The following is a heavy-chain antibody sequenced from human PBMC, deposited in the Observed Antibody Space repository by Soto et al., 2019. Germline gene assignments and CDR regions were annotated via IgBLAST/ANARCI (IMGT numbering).Heavy chain of an antibody. D-gene: IGHD6-13*01. CDR2: ISYDGSNK. V-gene: IGHV3-30*03. CDR1: GFTFSSYG. CDR3: AMRGRGGQQLVFDY. J-gene: IGHJ4*02. Sequence: QVQLVESGGGVVQPGRSLRLSCAASGFTFSSYGMHWVRQAPGKGLEWVAVISYDGSNKYYADSVKGRFTISRDNSKNTLYLQMNSLRAEDTAVYYCAMRGRGGQQLVFDYWGQGTLVTVSS.